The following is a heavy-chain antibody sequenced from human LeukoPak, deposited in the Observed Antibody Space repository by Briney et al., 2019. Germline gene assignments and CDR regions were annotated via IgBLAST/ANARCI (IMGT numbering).Heavy chain of an antibody. CDR3: ARDRKNYYDSSAYYQLDY. J-gene: IGHJ4*02. CDR2: IYSDGSR. CDR1: GFTVSSNY. D-gene: IGHD3-22*01. V-gene: IGHV3-53*01. Sequence: GGSLRLSCAASGFTVSSNYMSWVRQAPGKGLDWVSVIYSDGSRYYADSVKGRFTISRDNSKNTVYLQTNSLRAEDTALYYCARDRKNYYDSSAYYQLDYWGQGTLVTVSS.